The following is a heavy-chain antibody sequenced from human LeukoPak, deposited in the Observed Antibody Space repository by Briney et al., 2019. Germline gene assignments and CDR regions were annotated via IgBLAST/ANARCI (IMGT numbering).Heavy chain of an antibody. CDR3: ARADDILTGYYSGFDP. D-gene: IGHD3-9*01. CDR1: GYTFTDYY. J-gene: IGHJ5*02. CDR2: INANSGDT. V-gene: IGHV1-2*02. Sequence: ASVKVSCKASGYTFTDYYIHWVRQAPGQGLEWMAWINANSGDTKFAQKFQGRVTMTRDTSISTAYMELSRLRSDDTAVYYCARADDILTGYYSGFDPWGQGTLVTASS.